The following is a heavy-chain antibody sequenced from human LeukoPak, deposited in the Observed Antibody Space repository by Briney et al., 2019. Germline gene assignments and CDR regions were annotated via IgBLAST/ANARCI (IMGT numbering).Heavy chain of an antibody. CDR1: GGSISSYY. V-gene: IGHV4-4*09. CDR2: IYTSGST. Sequence: PSETLSLTGTVSGGSISSYYWSWFRQPPGKGLEWIGYIYTSGSTNYNPSLKSRVTISVDTSKNQFSLKLSSVTAADTAVYYCARAITGTSLVGGYYYYYMDVWGKGTTVTVSS. J-gene: IGHJ6*03. CDR3: ARAITGTSLVGGYYYYYMDV. D-gene: IGHD1-20*01.